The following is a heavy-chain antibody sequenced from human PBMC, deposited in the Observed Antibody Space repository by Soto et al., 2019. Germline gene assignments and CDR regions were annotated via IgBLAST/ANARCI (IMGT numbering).Heavy chain of an antibody. Sequence: GASVKISCEGSGYSFSSYWIGWVRQMPGKGLEWMGISYPGDSDTRYSPSFQGQVTISADKSISTAYLQWSSLKASDTAMYYCARVYCSGGSCYVDYWGQGTLATVSS. D-gene: IGHD2-15*01. CDR3: ARVYCSGGSCYVDY. V-gene: IGHV5-51*01. J-gene: IGHJ4*02. CDR1: GYSFSSYW. CDR2: SYPGDSDT.